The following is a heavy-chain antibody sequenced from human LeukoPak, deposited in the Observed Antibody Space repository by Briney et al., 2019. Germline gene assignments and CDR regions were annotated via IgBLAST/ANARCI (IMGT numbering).Heavy chain of an antibody. CDR1: GGSISRYY. CDR3: ARSVVTLYWYFDL. CDR2: ISYSRST. D-gene: IGHD4-23*01. Sequence: PSETLSLTRTLSGGSISRYYSNCIRQPPGKGLEWTGYISYSRSTNYNPSLKSRVTISLDTSKNQFSLKLSSVTTADTAVYYCARSVVTLYWYFDLWGRGTLVTVSS. V-gene: IGHV4-59*01. J-gene: IGHJ2*01.